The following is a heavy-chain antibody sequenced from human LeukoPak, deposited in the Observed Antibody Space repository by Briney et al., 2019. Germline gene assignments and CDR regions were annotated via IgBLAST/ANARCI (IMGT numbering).Heavy chain of an antibody. CDR3: ARVIPNWFDP. J-gene: IGHJ5*02. V-gene: IGHV4-39*01. CDR2: IYYSGST. D-gene: IGHD2-2*02. Sequence: SETLSLTCTVSGGSISSSSYYWGWIRQPPGKGLEWIGSIYYSGSTYYNPSLKSRVTISVDTSKNQFSLKLSSVTAADTAVYYCARVIPNWFDPWGQGTLVTVSS. CDR1: GGSISSSSYY.